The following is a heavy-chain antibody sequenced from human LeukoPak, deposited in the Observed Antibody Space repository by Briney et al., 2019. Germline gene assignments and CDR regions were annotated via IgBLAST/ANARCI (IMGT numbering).Heavy chain of an antibody. CDR3: ARVRSYYDRPYYFDY. V-gene: IGHV4-4*07. CDR1: GGSISSYY. D-gene: IGHD3-22*01. J-gene: IGHJ4*02. Sequence: SETLSLTCTVSGGSISSYYWSWIRQPAGKGLEWIGRIYTSGSTNYNPSLKSRVTMSVDTSKNQFSLKLSSVTAADTAVYYCARVRSYYDRPYYFDYWGQGTLVTVSS. CDR2: IYTSGST.